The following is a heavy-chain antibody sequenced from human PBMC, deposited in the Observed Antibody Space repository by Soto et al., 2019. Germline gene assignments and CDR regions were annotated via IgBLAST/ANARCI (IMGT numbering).Heavy chain of an antibody. D-gene: IGHD2-15*01. V-gene: IGHV1-2*04. Sequence: VASVKVSCKASGYTFTGYYMHWVRQAPGQGLEWIGWINPNSGGTNYAQKFQGWVTMTRDTSISTAYMELSRLRSDDTAVYYCARAQNPMEYCSGGSCYLPHDYWGQGTLVTVSS. J-gene: IGHJ4*02. CDR3: ARAQNPMEYCSGGSCYLPHDY. CDR2: INPNSGGT. CDR1: GYTFTGYY.